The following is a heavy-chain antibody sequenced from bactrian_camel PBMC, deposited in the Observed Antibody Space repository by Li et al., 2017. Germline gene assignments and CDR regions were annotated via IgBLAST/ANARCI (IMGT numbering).Heavy chain of an antibody. V-gene: IGHV3S53*01. CDR2: INRDLSR. J-gene: IGHJ4*01. CDR1: GYSVTNSC. D-gene: IGHD5*01. Sequence: LVESGGGSVAPGGSLRLSCAISGYSVTNSCMGWFRQTPGKEREGVATINRDLSRTYADSVKGRFTISRDNAKNTVTLRINSLKPDDTAMYYCAIGLFADFGLGRGTQVTVS.